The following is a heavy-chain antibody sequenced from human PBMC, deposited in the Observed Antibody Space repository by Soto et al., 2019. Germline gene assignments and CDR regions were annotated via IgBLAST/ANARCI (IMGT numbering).Heavy chain of an antibody. CDR3: ARRQTSGYNRYFDS. V-gene: IGHV1-69*06. CDR1: GGTFSSHP. CDR2: TIPTFGAG. J-gene: IGHJ4*02. D-gene: IGHD5-12*01. Sequence: ASVKVSCKASGGTFSSHPISWMRQARGQGLEWMGGTIPTFGAGSYAQRFQGRLTITADKSTNTAYMELSSLRPEDTAVYYCARRQTSGYNRYFDSWGQGTLVTVSS.